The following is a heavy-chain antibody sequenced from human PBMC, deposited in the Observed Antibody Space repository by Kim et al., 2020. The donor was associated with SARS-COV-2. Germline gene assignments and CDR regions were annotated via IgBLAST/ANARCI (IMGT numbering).Heavy chain of an antibody. V-gene: IGHV4-39*01. Sequence: SETLSLTCSVSGASVSSSTFYGVWLRQPPGKGLEWLATIYYSGNTNYNPSLESRVTISIDTPRNQVSLKLTSVTATDTAVYFCASFEYGSWRFDPWGQGT. J-gene: IGHJ5*02. CDR2: IYYSGNT. CDR1: GASVSSSTFY. D-gene: IGHD4-17*01. CDR3: ASFEYGSWRFDP.